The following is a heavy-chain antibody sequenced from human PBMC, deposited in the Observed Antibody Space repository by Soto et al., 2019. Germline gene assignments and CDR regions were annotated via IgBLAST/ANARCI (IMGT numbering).Heavy chain of an antibody. V-gene: IGHV3-7*01. CDR2: IKQDGSEK. D-gene: IGHD2-8*01. CDR1: GFTFSSYW. CDR3: ARRGYCTNGVCYTEIYFDY. Sequence: GGSLRLSGAASGFTFSSYWMSWVRQAPGKGLEWVANIKQDGSEKYYVDSVKGRFTISRDNAKNSLYLQMNSLRAEDTAVYYCARRGYCTNGVCYTEIYFDYWGQGTLVTVSS. J-gene: IGHJ4*02.